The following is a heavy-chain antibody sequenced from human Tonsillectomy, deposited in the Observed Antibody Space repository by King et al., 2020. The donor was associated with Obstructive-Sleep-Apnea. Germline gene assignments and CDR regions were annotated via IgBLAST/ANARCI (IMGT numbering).Heavy chain of an antibody. J-gene: IGHJ4*02. V-gene: IGHV3-7*01. CDR3: ARDGGFTRDY. D-gene: IGHD2-15*01. Sequence: VQLVESGGGLVQPGGSLRLSCAASGFTFSNYWMSWVRQAPGKGLEWVGNIKEDGRESYHVDSVKGRFTISRDNAKNSLYLEMNSLRAEDTAVYYCARDGGFTRDYWGQGTLVTVSS. CDR2: IKEDGRES. CDR1: GFTFSNYW.